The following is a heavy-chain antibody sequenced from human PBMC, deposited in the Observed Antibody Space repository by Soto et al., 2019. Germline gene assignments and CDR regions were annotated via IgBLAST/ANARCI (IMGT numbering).Heavy chain of an antibody. CDR3: ARLPPPGYYYDSSGYYGYFQH. J-gene: IGHJ1*01. D-gene: IGHD3-22*01. Sequence: PGGSLRLSCAASGFTFWTYAMSWVRQAPGKGLEWVSVISGTGGGTSYADSVKGRFTISRDNSKNTLYLQMNSLGVEDTAVYYCARLPPPGYYYDSSGYYGYFQHWGQVPPVTVSS. CDR2: ISGTGGGT. CDR1: GFTFWTYA. V-gene: IGHV3-23*01.